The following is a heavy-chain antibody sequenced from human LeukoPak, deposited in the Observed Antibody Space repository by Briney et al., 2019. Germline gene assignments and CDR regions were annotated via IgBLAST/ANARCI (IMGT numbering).Heavy chain of an antibody. J-gene: IGHJ4*02. V-gene: IGHV3-30*18. CDR3: AKDQAYYGSGSNFEK. CDR2: ISYAGSNK. D-gene: IGHD3-10*01. Sequence: PGGSLRLSRAASGFTFSNYGMHWVRQAPGKGLEWVAVISYAGSNKYYADSVKGRFTISRDNSKNTLYLEMNSLRTEDTAVYYCAKDQAYYGSGSNFEKWGQGTLVTVSS. CDR1: GFTFSNYG.